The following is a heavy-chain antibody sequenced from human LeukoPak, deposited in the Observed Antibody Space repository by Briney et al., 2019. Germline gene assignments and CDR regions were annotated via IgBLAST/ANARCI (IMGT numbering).Heavy chain of an antibody. CDR2: ISGSGSST. D-gene: IGHD6-19*01. J-gene: IGHJ4*02. CDR3: AKDPYTSGWYWNQRDY. CDR1: GFTFSSYA. Sequence: GGSLRLSCAASGFTFSSYAMSWVRQAPGKGLEWVSAISGSGSSTYYADSVKGRFTISRDNSKNTLYLQMNSLRAEDTAVYYCAKDPYTSGWYWNQRDYWGQGTLVTVSS. V-gene: IGHV3-23*01.